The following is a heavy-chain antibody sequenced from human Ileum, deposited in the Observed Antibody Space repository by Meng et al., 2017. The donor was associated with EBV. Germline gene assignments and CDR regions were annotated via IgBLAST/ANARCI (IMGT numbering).Heavy chain of an antibody. CDR2: INAGNGNT. J-gene: IGHJ4*01. CDR3: ARAGYDSSGYYPQPFDY. D-gene: IGHD3-22*01. V-gene: IGHV1-3*01. Sequence: QFPLVQSWAEVQKPXXSVKVXCKPSGYTLTSYAMHWVRQAPGQRLEWMGWINAGNGNTKYSQRFQGRVTITRDTSASTAYMELSSLRSEDTTVYYCARAGYDSSGYYPQPFDYWGHGPRVTVSS. CDR1: GYTLTSYA.